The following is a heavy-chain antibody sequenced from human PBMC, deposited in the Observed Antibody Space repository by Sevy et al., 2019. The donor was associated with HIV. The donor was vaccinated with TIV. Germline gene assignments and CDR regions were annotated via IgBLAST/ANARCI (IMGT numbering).Heavy chain of an antibody. D-gene: IGHD6-13*01. Sequence: SETLSLTCTVSGGSISSSSYYWGWIRQPPGKGREWIGSIYYSGSTYYNPSLKSRVTISVDTSKNQFSLKLSSVTAADTAVYYCARHRKTSSSSWYYYYYGMDVWGQGTTVTVSS. J-gene: IGHJ6*02. V-gene: IGHV4-39*01. CDR2: IYYSGST. CDR1: GGSISSSSYY. CDR3: ARHRKTSSSSWYYYYYGMDV.